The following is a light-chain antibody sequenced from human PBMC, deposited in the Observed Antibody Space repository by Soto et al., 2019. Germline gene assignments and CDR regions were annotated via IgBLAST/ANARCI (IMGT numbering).Light chain of an antibody. Sequence: EIVLTQPPGTLSLSPGEIATLSCRPSQSVSSSYLAWYQQKPGQAPRLLIYGASSRATGIPDRFSGSGSGTDCTLTISRLEPEDVAVYYCQQYGSSPWTLGQGTKVDIK. V-gene: IGKV3-20*01. CDR1: QSVSSSY. J-gene: IGKJ1*01. CDR3: QQYGSSPWT. CDR2: GAS.